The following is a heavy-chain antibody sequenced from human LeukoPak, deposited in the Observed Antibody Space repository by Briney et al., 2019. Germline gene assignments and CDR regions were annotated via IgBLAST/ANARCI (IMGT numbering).Heavy chain of an antibody. Sequence: SETLSLTCTVSGGSISSYYWSWIRQPPGKGLEWIGYIYYSGSTNYNPSLKSRVTISVDTSKNQFSLKLSSVTAADTAVYYCARGRSVRAGFDYWGQGTLVTVSS. CDR3: ARGRSVRAGFDY. J-gene: IGHJ4*02. D-gene: IGHD3-10*01. CDR2: IYYSGST. CDR1: GGSISSYY. V-gene: IGHV4-59*01.